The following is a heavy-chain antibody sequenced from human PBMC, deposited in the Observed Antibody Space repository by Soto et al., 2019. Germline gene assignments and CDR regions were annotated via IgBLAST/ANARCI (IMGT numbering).Heavy chain of an antibody. D-gene: IGHD3-10*01. CDR3: ARVRILYYYYYGMDV. V-gene: IGHV4-31*03. Sequence: SETLSLTCTVSGGSISSGGYYWSWIRQHPGKGLEWIGYIYYSGSTYYNPSLKSRVTISVDTSKNQFSLQLSSATAADTAVYYCARVRILYYYYYGMDVWGQGTTVTVS. CDR2: IYYSGST. CDR1: GGSISSGGYY. J-gene: IGHJ6*02.